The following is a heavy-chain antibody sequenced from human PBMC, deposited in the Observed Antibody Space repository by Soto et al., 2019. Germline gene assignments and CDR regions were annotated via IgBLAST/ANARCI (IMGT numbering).Heavy chain of an antibody. J-gene: IGHJ4*02. V-gene: IGHV1-46*03. Sequence: GGPVEVSSQGDGEPLPSYNIHLVRQAPGQGLEWMGIINPSGGSTSYAQKFQGRVTMTRDTSTSTVYMGLSSLRSEDTAVYYCARAVAGEFDYWGQGTLVTVSS. D-gene: IGHD6-19*01. CDR3: ARAVAGEFDY. CDR2: INPSGGST. CDR1: GEPLPSYN.